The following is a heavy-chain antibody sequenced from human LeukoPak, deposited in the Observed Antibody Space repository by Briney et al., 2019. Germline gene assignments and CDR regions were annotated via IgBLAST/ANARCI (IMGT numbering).Heavy chain of an antibody. CDR1: GDSVSSNSAA. V-gene: IGHV6-1*01. CDR3: ARVPGLVIQTFYYYYGMDV. D-gene: IGHD3/OR15-3a*01. CDR2: TYYRSKWYN. Sequence: SQTLSLTCAISGDSVSSNSAAWNWIRQSPSRGLEWLGRTYYRSKWYNDYAVSVKSRITINPDASKNQFSLQLNSVTPEDTAVYYCARVPGLVIQTFYYYYGMDVWGQGTTVTVSS. J-gene: IGHJ6*02.